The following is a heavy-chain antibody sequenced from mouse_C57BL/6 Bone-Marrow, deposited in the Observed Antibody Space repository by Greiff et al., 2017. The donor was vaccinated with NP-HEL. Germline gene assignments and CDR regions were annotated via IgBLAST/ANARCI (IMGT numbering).Heavy chain of an antibody. Sequence: EVKLVESGGGLVQPKGSLKLSCAASGFSFNTYAMNWVRQAPGKGLEWVARIRSKSNNYATYYADSVKDRFTISRDDSESMLYLQMNNLKTEDTAMYYCVRGYYSPFAYWGQGTLVTVSA. CDR3: VRGYYSPFAY. J-gene: IGHJ3*01. D-gene: IGHD2-12*01. V-gene: IGHV10-1*01. CDR1: GFSFNTYA. CDR2: IRSKSNNYAT.